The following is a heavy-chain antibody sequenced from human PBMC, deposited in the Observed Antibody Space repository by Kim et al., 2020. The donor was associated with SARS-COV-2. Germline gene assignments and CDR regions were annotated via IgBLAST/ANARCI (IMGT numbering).Heavy chain of an antibody. V-gene: IGHV1-46*01. CDR3: ARDLVNRVVGWFDP. Sequence: AQKFQGRVTMTRDTSTSTVYMELSSLRSEDTAVYYCARDLVNRVVGWFDPWGQGTLVTVSS. D-gene: IGHD2-15*01. J-gene: IGHJ5*02.